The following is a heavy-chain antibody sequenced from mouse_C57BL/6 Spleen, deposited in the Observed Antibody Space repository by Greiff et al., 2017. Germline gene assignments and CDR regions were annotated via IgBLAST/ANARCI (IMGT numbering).Heavy chain of an antibody. CDR2: INPYNGGT. D-gene: IGHD2-4*01. CDR1: GYTFTDYY. CDR3: AGGDYDDAMDY. Sequence: VQLQQSGPVLVKPGASVKMSCKASGYTFTDYYMNWVKQSHGKSLEWIGVINPYNGGTSYNQKFKGKATLTVDKSSSTAYMELNSLTSEDSAVYYCAGGDYDDAMDYWGQGTSVTVSS. V-gene: IGHV1-19*01. J-gene: IGHJ4*01.